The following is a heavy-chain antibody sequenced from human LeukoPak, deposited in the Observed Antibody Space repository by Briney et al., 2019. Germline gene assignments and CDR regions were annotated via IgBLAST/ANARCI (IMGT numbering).Heavy chain of an antibody. CDR3: ARAITIFGVVTRVSWFDP. CDR1: GYTFTSYG. J-gene: IGHJ5*02. Sequence: ASVKVSCKASGYTFTSYGISWVRQAPGQGLEWMGWISAYNGNTNYAQKLQGRVTMTRDTSISTAYMELSRLRSDDTAVYYCARAITIFGVVTRVSWFDPWGQGTLVTVSS. CDR2: ISAYNGNT. V-gene: IGHV1-18*01. D-gene: IGHD3-3*01.